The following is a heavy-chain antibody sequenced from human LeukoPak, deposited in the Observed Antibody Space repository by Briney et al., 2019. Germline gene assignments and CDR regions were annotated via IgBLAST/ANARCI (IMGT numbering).Heavy chain of an antibody. D-gene: IGHD3-10*01. CDR2: ISYDGSNK. V-gene: IGHV3-30-3*01. J-gene: IGHJ4*02. CDR1: GFTFSRYT. CDR3: AGDRYYGSGRYNYFDY. Sequence: PGRSLRLSCAASGFTFSRYTMHWVRQAPGKGLEWVAVISYDGSNKDHADSVKGRFTISRDNSKNTLYLQMNSLRAEDTTVYYCAGDRYYGSGRYNYFDYWGQGTLVTVSS.